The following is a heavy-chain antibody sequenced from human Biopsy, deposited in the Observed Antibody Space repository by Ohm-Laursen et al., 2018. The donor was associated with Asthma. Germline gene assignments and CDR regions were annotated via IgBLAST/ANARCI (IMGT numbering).Heavy chain of an antibody. J-gene: IGHJ1*01. V-gene: IGHV3-7*01. CDR3: ARTFHFWSPYHAEHYQL. Sequence: GSLRLSCAAFGFTFGDYWMSWVRQVPGKGLEWVANIKHDGNEKNHVDSLKGRFTISRDNAKNSLYLQMNSLRAEDTAVYYCARTFHFWSPYHAEHYQLWGQGTLVTVSS. CDR2: IKHDGNEK. CDR1: GFTFGDYW. D-gene: IGHD3-3*02.